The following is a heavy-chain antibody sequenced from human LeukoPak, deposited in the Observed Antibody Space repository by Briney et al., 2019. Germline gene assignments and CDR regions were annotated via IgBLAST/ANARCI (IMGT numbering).Heavy chain of an antibody. Sequence: PGGSLRLSCAASGFTVSSNYMSWVRQAPGKGLEWVSVIYSGGSTYYADSVKGRFTISRDNSKNTLYLQMNSLRAEDTAVYYCASNAYGAAAVHYYYYYYMDVWGKGTTVTISS. V-gene: IGHV3-66*01. D-gene: IGHD6-13*01. CDR1: GFTVSSNY. J-gene: IGHJ6*03. CDR3: ASNAYGAAAVHYYYYYYMDV. CDR2: IYSGGST.